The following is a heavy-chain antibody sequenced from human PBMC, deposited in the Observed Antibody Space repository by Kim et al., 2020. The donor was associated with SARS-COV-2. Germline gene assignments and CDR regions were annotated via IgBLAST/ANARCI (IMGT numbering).Heavy chain of an antibody. V-gene: IGHV3-48*03. Sequence: GGSLRLSCAGSGFTFRNHEMNWVRLAPGKGLEWISYISNRGSTTYYADSVKGRFTISRDNAKNSMYLQMNSLRAEDTAIYYCATYLAVALDYWGQGTLVTVCS. CDR1: GFTFRNHE. CDR2: ISNRGSTT. CDR3: ATYLAVALDY. J-gene: IGHJ4*02. D-gene: IGHD6-19*01.